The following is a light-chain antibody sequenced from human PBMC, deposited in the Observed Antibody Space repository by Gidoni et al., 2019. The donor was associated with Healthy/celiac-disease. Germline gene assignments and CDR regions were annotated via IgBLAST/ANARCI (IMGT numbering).Light chain of an antibody. CDR1: QSIGSN. V-gene: IGKV6-21*01. CDR2: YAS. CDR3: HQSSSLPRT. J-gene: IGKJ1*01. Sequence: KVTITSRSSQSIGSNLHWYQQKPDQSPKLLIKYASQSFSGVPARFSGSGSGTDFTLTINSLEAEDAATYYCHQSSSLPRTFGQGTKVEIK.